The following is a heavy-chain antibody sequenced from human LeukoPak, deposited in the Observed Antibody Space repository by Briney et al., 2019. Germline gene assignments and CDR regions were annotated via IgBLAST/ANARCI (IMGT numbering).Heavy chain of an antibody. Sequence: SETLSLTCTVSGYSISSGYYWGCIRQPPGKGLEWIGSIYHSGSTYYNPSLKSRVTISVDTSKNQFSLKLSSVTAADTAVYYCARYCSGGSCYWAFDYWGQGTLVTVSS. J-gene: IGHJ4*02. CDR1: GYSISSGYY. D-gene: IGHD2-15*01. CDR3: ARYCSGGSCYWAFDY. CDR2: IYHSGST. V-gene: IGHV4-38-2*02.